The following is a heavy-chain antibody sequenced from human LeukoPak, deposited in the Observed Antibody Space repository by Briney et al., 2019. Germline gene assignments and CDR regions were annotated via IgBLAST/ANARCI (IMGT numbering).Heavy chain of an antibody. V-gene: IGHV4-39*07. D-gene: IGHD3-16*01. CDR3: ARNVKGMNV. Sequence: SETLSLTCTVSGGSINSRNYFWGWIRQPPGKGLEWIGSIKYSGSTYYKPSLQSRVTISVDTSKNQFSLKVTSVTAADTAVYYCARNVKGMNVWGQGTTVTVSS. J-gene: IGHJ6*02. CDR1: GGSINSRNYF. CDR2: IKYSGST.